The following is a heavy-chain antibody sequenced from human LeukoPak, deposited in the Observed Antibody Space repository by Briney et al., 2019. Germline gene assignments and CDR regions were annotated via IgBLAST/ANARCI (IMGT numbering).Heavy chain of an antibody. V-gene: IGHV4-34*01. CDR2: INHSGST. CDR1: GGSFSGYY. CDR3: ARGLDELYYYGMDV. J-gene: IGHJ6*02. D-gene: IGHD3-10*01. Sequence: SETLSLTCAVYGGSFSGYYWSWIRQPPGKGLEWIGEINHSGSTNYNPSLKSRVTISVVTSKNQFSLKLSSVTAADTAVYYCARGLDELYYYGMDVWGQGTTVTVSS.